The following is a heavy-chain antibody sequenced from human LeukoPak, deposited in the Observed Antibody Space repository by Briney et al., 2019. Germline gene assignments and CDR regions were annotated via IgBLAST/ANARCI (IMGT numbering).Heavy chain of an antibody. CDR1: GFTFSSYG. J-gene: IGHJ4*02. CDR3: AKEAYYYDSSGYFDH. CDR2: ISYDGSNK. V-gene: IGHV3-30*18. D-gene: IGHD3-22*01. Sequence: GGSLRLSCAASGFTFSSYGMHWVRQAPGKGLEWVAVISYDGSNKYYADSVKGRFTISRDNSKNTLYLQMNSLRAEDTAVYYCAKEAYYYDSSGYFDHWGQGTLVTVSS.